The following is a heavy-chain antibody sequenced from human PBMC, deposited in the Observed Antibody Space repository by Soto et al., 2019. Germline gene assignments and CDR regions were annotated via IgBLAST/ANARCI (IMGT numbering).Heavy chain of an antibody. CDR3: AKASAPGGTYFPLWF. Sequence: GSRRLSCAASGFTFSSYGMSWVRQAPGKGLEWVSSISGSGGSTYYADSVKGRFTISRDNSKNTLYLQMNSLRAEDTAVYYCAKASAPGGTYFPLWFWGQGTLVTVSS. V-gene: IGHV3-23*01. CDR1: GFTFSSYG. CDR2: ISGSGGST. D-gene: IGHD1-26*01. J-gene: IGHJ4*02.